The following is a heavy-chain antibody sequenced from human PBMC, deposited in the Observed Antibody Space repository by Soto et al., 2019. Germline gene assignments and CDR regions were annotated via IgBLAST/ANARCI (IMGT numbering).Heavy chain of an antibody. CDR1: GGSISSGGYY. J-gene: IGHJ5*02. CDR3: ARGQAYYGSGRGNWFDP. CDR2: IYYSGST. V-gene: IGHV4-31*03. D-gene: IGHD3-10*01. Sequence: QVQLQESGPGLVKPSQTLSLTCTVSGGSISSGGYYWSWIRQHPGKGLEWIGYIYYSGSTYYNPSLQSRVTITVDTSKNQFSLKLSSVTAADTAVYYCARGQAYYGSGRGNWFDPWGQGTLVTVSS.